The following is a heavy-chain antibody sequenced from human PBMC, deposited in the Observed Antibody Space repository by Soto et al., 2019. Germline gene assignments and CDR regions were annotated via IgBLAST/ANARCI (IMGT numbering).Heavy chain of an antibody. CDR3: ARVGMTTVAFDI. CDR1: GGSISSSSYY. D-gene: IGHD4-17*01. Sequence: SETLSLTCTVSGGSISSSSYYWGWIRQPPGKGLEWIGSIYYSGSTYYNPSLKSRVTISVDTSKNQFSLKLSSVTAADTAVYYCARVGMTTVAFDIWGQGTMVTVSS. V-gene: IGHV4-39*07. CDR2: IYYSGST. J-gene: IGHJ3*02.